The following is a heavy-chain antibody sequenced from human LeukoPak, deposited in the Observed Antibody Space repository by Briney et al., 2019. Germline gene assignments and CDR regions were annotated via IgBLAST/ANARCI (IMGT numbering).Heavy chain of an antibody. D-gene: IGHD1-26*01. CDR1: GRSISSGGYY. J-gene: IGHJ4*03. CDR2: IYYSGSP. Sequence: SQTLSLTCTFSGRSISSGGYYWSWIRQHPGKGLERIGYIYYSGSPYSNPSLKSPVTISVDTFKIQFSLKLSAVAAADTAVYYCARVVGAPRECYFDYWGQGTLVSVSS. CDR3: ARVVGAPRECYFDY. V-gene: IGHV4-31*01.